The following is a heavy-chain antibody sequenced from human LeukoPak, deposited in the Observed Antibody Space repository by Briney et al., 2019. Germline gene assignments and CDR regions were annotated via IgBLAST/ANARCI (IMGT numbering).Heavy chain of an antibody. Sequence: SETLSLTCTVSGGSLNSYHWGWLRQPTGKGLGWVGYIYYSGSTNYNSSLKSRVAISVDTSKNQFSLKLSSVNAGDTAIYYCVRHGESGRHHAYFDSWGQETLVTVSS. CDR1: GGSLNSYH. J-gene: IGHJ4*02. V-gene: IGHV4-59*08. D-gene: IGHD3-10*01. CDR3: VRHGESGRHHAYFDS. CDR2: IYYSGST.